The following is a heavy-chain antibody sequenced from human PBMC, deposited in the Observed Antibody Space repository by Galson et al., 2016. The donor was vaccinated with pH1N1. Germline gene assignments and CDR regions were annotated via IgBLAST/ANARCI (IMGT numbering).Heavy chain of an antibody. CDR1: GFIFSDHW. Sequence: SLRLSCAASGFIFSDHWMSWVRQAPDKGLEWVANTNQDGSQKYYVDSVRGRFTISRDNAKNSVSLQMNSLRPDDTCVYYCVRAIGAAASFWGQGTLVTVSS. J-gene: IGHJ4*02. V-gene: IGHV3-7*01. D-gene: IGHD6-13*01. CDR3: VRAIGAAASF. CDR2: TNQDGSQK.